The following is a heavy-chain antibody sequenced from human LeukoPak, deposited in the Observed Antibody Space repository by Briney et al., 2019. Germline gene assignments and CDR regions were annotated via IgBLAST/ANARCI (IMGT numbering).Heavy chain of an antibody. Sequence: GGSLRLSCAASGFTVSSNYMSWVRQAPGKGLEWVSVIYSGGSTYYADSVKGRFTISRDNSKNTLYLQMNSLRAEDTAVYYCAREYYGSGSSLDPWGQGTLVTVSS. CDR2: IYSGGST. CDR3: AREYYGSGSSLDP. V-gene: IGHV3-66*01. D-gene: IGHD3-10*01. CDR1: GFTVSSNY. J-gene: IGHJ5*02.